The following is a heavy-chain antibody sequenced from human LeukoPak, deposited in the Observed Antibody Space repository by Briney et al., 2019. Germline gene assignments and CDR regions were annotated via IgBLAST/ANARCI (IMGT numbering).Heavy chain of an antibody. CDR2: WRYDGSP. D-gene: IGHD6-19*01. J-gene: IGHJ4*02. CDR1: GGSISGRY. Sequence: SETLSLTCAVSGGSISGRYWSWIRQPPGKGLEWIANWRYDGSPNYTPSLESRATISLDTSKNQFSLRLTSVAAADTAVYYCVVTQKWLAFDYWGQGILVTVSS. CDR3: VVTQKWLAFDY. V-gene: IGHV4-59*08.